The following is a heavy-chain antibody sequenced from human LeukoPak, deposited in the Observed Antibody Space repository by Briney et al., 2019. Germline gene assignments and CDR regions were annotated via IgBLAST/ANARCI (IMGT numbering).Heavy chain of an antibody. J-gene: IGHJ4*02. CDR2: IDPSDSYT. D-gene: IGHD3-16*01. CDR3: GRGRGKDDY. CDR1: GYSFTSYW. Sequence: TPGEPLKISCKGSGYSFTSYWISWVRQMPGKGLEWMWRIDPSDSYTNCSPSFQGHVTISADKSISTAYLQWSSLKASDTAMYFCGRGRGKDDYWGQGTLVTVSS. V-gene: IGHV5-10-1*01.